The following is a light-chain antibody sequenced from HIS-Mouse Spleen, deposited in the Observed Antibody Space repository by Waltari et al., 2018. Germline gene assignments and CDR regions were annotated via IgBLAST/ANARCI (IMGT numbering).Light chain of an antibody. Sequence: DIQMTQSPSSLSASVGDRVTITCRASQSISSYLNWYQQKPGKAPKLLIYAASSLQSGVTSRFSGSGSGTDFTLTISSLQPEDFATYYCQQSYSTLYTFGQGPSWRSN. J-gene: IGKJ2*01. V-gene: IGKV1-39*01. CDR3: QQSYSTLYT. CDR1: QSISSY. CDR2: AAS.